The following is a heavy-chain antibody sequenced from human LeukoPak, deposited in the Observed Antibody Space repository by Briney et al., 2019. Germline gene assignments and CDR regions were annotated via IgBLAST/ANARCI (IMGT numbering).Heavy chain of an antibody. CDR3: AGDSPSTSYYDFWSGYSYYYGMDV. J-gene: IGHJ6*02. CDR2: INPSGGST. CDR1: GYTFTSYY. Sequence: AASVKVSCKASGYTFTSYYMHWVRQAPGQGLEWMGIINPSGGSTSYAQKFQGRVTMTGDTSTSTVYMELSSLRSEDTAVYYCAGDSPSTSYYDFWSGYSYYYGMDVWGQGTTVTVSS. V-gene: IGHV1-46*01. D-gene: IGHD3-3*01.